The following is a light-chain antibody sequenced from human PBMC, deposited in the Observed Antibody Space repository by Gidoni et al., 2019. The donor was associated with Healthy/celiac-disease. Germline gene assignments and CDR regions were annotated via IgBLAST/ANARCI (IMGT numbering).Light chain of an antibody. CDR1: QSVSSY. Sequence: EIVLTQSPATLSLSPGERATLSSRASQSVSSYLAWYQQKPGQAPRLLIYDASNRATAIPARFSGSGSGTDFTLTIRSLEPEDFAVYYCQQRSNWLYTFGQGTKLEIK. CDR3: QQRSNWLYT. J-gene: IGKJ2*01. CDR2: DAS. V-gene: IGKV3-11*01.